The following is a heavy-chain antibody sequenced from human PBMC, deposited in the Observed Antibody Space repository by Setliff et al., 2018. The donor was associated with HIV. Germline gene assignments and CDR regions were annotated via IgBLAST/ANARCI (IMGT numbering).Heavy chain of an antibody. D-gene: IGHD3-10*01. J-gene: IGHJ3*02. CDR2: FIPVLDIT. V-gene: IGHV1-69*10. Sequence: SVKVSCKASGGTSNKYAINWVRQAPGQGLEWMGQFIPVLDITNYEQQFQGSVTITADASSSTMYMELSGMISGETAVYYCSGPRGDEAFDIWGQGTMVTVSS. CDR3: SGPRGDEAFDI. CDR1: GGTSNKYA.